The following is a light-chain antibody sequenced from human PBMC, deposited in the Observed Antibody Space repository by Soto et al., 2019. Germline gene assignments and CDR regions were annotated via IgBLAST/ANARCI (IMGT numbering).Light chain of an antibody. CDR2: GAS. J-gene: IGKJ4*01. V-gene: IGKV3-15*01. CDR3: QQYNNGPPLT. Sequence: ETVMTQSPATLSVSPGERASLSCRASEDINRNLAWFQQKSGQAPRLLIYGASTRATGIPARFSGSGSGTEFTLTISTLQSEDFALYYCQQYNNGPPLTFGGGTKVEIK. CDR1: EDINRN.